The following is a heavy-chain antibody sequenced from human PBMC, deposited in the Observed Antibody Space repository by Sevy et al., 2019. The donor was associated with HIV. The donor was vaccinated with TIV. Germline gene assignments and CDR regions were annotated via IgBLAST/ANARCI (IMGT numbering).Heavy chain of an antibody. J-gene: IGHJ4*02. CDR1: GHTSSDYY. CDR3: ATEYSYDY. CDR2: INSKSGAT. D-gene: IGHD4-4*01. Sequence: ASVKVSCKASGHTSSDYYIQWVRQAPGQGLEWTGWINSKSGATSYPQKFQGRVTMTSDTSISTAYMELSRLRSDDTAVYYCATEYSYDYWGQGTLVTVSS. V-gene: IGHV1-2*02.